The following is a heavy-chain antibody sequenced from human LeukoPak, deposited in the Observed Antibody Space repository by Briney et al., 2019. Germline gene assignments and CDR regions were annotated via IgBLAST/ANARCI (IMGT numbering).Heavy chain of an antibody. V-gene: IGHV3-30*02. CDR3: VKDCGLGGSRDY. J-gene: IGHJ4*02. CDR2: IPFSGRDE. CDR1: GFSFESYG. Sequence: GGSLILSCATFGFSFESYGLHWVRQAPGKGLEWVTFIPFSGRDENYADSVRGRFTISRDNSKNMVYLQMNSLRPDDTGIYYCVKDCGLGGSRDYWGQGTLVTVSS. D-gene: IGHD1-26*01.